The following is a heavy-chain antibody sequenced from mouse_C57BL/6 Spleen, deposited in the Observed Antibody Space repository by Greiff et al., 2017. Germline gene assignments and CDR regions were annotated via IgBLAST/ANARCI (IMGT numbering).Heavy chain of an antibody. D-gene: IGHD1-1*02. CDR2: INPNNGGS. J-gene: IGHJ1*03. V-gene: IGHV1-26*01. Sequence: EVQLQQSGPELVKPGASVKISCKASGYTFTDSYMNWVKQSHGKSLEWIGDINPNNGGSSYNQKLKGKATLTVAKSSKTAYIELRSLTYEDSAVYYCASGGCYVSPGYFDVWGTGTTGTVSS. CDR3: ASGGCYVSPGYFDV. CDR1: GYTFTDSY.